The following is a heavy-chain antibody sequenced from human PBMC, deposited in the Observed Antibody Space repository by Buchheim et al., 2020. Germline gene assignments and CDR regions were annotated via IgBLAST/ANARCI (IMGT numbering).Heavy chain of an antibody. CDR1: GGSITSDSHY. CDR3: GSTLRGWFGVGDY. CDR2: IYYSSGST. Sequence: QLQLQESGPRLVKPSETLSLTCTVSGGSITSDSHYWGWIRQPPGKGLEWIASIYYSSGSTYYNPSLKSRVIISVDPSKNQFSLKLTSLTAADTAVYYCGSTLRGWFGVGDYWGQGAL. D-gene: IGHD3-10*01. J-gene: IGHJ4*02. V-gene: IGHV4-39*01.